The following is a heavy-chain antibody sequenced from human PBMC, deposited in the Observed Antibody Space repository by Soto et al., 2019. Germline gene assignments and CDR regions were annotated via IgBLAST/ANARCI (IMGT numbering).Heavy chain of an antibody. CDR2: ISTYNGNT. D-gene: IGHD6-19*01. Sequence: ASVKVSCKASGYTFTDYGISWVRQAPGQGLEWMGWISTYNGNTIYARKIQGRVTMTTDTSTSTAYVELRSLRSDDTAVYYCAREEGISDWHAFDYWGPG. CDR3: AREEGISDWHAFDY. CDR1: GYTFTDYG. J-gene: IGHJ4*02. V-gene: IGHV1-18*04.